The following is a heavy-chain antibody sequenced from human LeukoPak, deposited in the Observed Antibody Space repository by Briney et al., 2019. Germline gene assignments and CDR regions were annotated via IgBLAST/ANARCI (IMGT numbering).Heavy chain of an antibody. CDR1: GYTFTGYY. Sequence: ASVKVSCKASGYTFTGYYMHWVRQAPGQGLEWMGWINPNSGGTNYAQKFQGRVTMTRDTSISTAYMELSRLRSDDTAVYYRAILGPYDSSGYYYVDYWGQGTLVTVSS. CDR3: AILGPYDSSGYYYVDY. CDR2: INPNSGGT. J-gene: IGHJ4*02. V-gene: IGHV1-2*02. D-gene: IGHD3-22*01.